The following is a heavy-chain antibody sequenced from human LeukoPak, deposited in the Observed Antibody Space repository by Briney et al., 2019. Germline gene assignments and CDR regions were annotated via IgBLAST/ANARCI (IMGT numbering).Heavy chain of an antibody. D-gene: IGHD2-2*01. CDR2: ISSSSTI. CDR3: AKEVPGPDY. J-gene: IGHJ4*02. V-gene: IGHV3-48*01. CDR1: GFTFSSYS. Sequence: PGGSLRLSCAASGFTFSSYSMNWVRQAPGKGLEWVSYISSSSTIYYADSVKGRFTISRDNAKNSLYLQMNSLRAEDTAVYYCAKEVPGPDYWGQGTLVTVSS.